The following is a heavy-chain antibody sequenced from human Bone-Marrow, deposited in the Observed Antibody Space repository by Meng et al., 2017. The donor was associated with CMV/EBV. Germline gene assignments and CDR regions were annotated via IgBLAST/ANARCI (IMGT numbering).Heavy chain of an antibody. CDR1: GFTFSSYW. J-gene: IGHJ5*02. CDR3: ARDNRGSLLP. D-gene: IGHD1-26*01. V-gene: IGHV3-7*01. CDR2: IKQDGSEK. Sequence: GESLKISCAASGFTFSSYWMSWVRQAPGEGLEWVANIKQDGSEKYYVDSVKGRFTISRDNAKNSLYLQMNSLRAGDTAVYYCARDNRGSLLPWGQGTLVTVSS.